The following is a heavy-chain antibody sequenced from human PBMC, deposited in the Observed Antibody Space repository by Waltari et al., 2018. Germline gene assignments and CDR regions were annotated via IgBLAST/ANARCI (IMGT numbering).Heavy chain of an antibody. V-gene: IGHV4-59*01. CDR1: GGSISSYY. J-gene: IGHJ4*02. CDR2: IYYSGST. CDR3: ARERSGSHDPGAFDY. Sequence: QVQLQESGPGLVKPSETLSLTCTVSGGSISSYYWSWIRPPPGKGLEWIGYIYYSGSTNYNPSLKSRVTISVDTSKNQFSLKLSSVTAADTAVYYCARERSGSHDPGAFDYWGQGTLVTVSS. D-gene: IGHD3-10*01.